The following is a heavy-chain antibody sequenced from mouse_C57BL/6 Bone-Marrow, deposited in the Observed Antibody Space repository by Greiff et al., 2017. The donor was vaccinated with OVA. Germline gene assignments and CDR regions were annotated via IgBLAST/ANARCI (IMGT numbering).Heavy chain of an antibody. CDR3: ARLRRGYWYFDV. V-gene: IGHV1-53*01. CDR1: GYTFTSYW. CDR2: INPSNGGT. Sequence: QVQLQQPGTELVKPGASVKLSCKASGYTFTSYWMHWVKQRPGQGLEWIGNINPSNGGTNYNEKFKSKTTLTVDKSSSTAYMQLSSLTSEDSAVYYCARLRRGYWYFDVWGTGTTVTVSS. D-gene: IGHD2-12*01. J-gene: IGHJ1*03.